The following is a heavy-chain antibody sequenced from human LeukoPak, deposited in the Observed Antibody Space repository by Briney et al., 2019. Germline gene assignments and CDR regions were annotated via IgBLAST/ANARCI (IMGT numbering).Heavy chain of an antibody. J-gene: IGHJ3*01. CDR3: ARRGTPNAFDL. CDR1: GFTFRNYA. CDR2: ISYDGSNK. D-gene: IGHD3-16*01. V-gene: IGHV3-30*14. Sequence: PGGSLRLSCAASGFTFRNYAMHWVRQAPGKGLEWVAIISYDGSNKYYADSVKGRFTISRDNSKNTMYLQMNNLRAEDTAVYYCARRGTPNAFDLWGQGTMVTVSS.